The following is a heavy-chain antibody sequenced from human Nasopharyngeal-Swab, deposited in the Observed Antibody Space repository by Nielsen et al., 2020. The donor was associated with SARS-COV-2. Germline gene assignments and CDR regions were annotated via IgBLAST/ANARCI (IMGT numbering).Heavy chain of an antibody. V-gene: IGHV3-7*02. J-gene: IGHJ4*02. D-gene: IGHD6-13*01. CDR1: GITFSTYW. Sequence: GESLKISCAASGITFSTYWMSWVRQAPGKGLEWVANIKHDGSEKYYVDSVKGRFTVSRDNAKNSLFLQMNSLRAEDTAVYYCARLAAAGRFDYWGQGTLVTVSS. CDR2: IKHDGSEK. CDR3: ARLAAAGRFDY.